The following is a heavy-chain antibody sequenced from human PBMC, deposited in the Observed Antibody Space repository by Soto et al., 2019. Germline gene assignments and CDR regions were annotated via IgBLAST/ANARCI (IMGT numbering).Heavy chain of an antibody. CDR2: IIPIFGTA. CDR1: GGTFSSYA. CDR3: ARPSSLSDYYGMDV. J-gene: IGHJ6*02. D-gene: IGHD6-6*01. Sequence: ASVKVSCKASGGTFSSYAISWVRQAPGQGLEWMGGIIPIFGTANYAQKFQGRATITADKSTSTAYMELSSLRSEDTAVYYCARPSSLSDYYGMDVWGQGTTVTVSS. V-gene: IGHV1-69*06.